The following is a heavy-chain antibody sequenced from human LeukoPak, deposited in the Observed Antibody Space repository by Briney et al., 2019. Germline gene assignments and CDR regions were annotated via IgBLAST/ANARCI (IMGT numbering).Heavy chain of an antibody. Sequence: GESLKISCKGSGYSFTSYWIGWVRQMPGKGLEWMGIIYPGDSDTRYSPSFQGQVTISADKSISTAYLQWSSLKASDTAMYYCARHKYYYDSSGYYYRGRGYYYYGMDVWAKGPRSPSP. D-gene: IGHD3-22*01. CDR2: IYPGDSDT. CDR1: GYSFTSYW. CDR3: ARHKYYYDSSGYYYRGRGYYYYGMDV. J-gene: IGHJ6*02. V-gene: IGHV5-51*01.